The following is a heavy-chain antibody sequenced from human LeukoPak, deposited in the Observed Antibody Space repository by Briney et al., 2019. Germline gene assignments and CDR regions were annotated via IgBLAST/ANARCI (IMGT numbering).Heavy chain of an antibody. J-gene: IGHJ4*02. D-gene: IGHD1-26*01. CDR3: SGESGAFCPFGY. CDR2: ISLTGET. Sequence: PSETLSLTCGVSGGSIRSTNWWSWVRQPPGQGLEWIGEISLTGETYYNPSLNGRVTMSLDGSRNQLSLTLTSVTAADTAIYYCSGESGAFCPFGYWGQGTLVIVPP. V-gene: IGHV4-4*02. CDR1: GGSIRSTNW.